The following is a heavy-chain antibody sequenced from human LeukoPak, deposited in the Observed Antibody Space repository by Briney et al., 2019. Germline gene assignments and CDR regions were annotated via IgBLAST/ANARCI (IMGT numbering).Heavy chain of an antibody. CDR1: GGSISSSSYY. V-gene: IGHV4-39*07. Sequence: SETLSLTCTVSGGSISSSSYYWGWIRQPPGKGLEWIGSIYYSGSTYYNPSLKSRVTISVDTSKNQFSLKLSSVTAADTAVYYCARDSPPYYDFWSGYSYYYYMDVWGKGTTVTVSS. CDR2: IYYSGST. CDR3: ARDSPPYYDFWSGYSYYYYMDV. D-gene: IGHD3-3*01. J-gene: IGHJ6*03.